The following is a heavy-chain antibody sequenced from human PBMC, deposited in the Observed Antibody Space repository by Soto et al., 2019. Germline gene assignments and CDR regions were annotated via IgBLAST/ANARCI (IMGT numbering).Heavy chain of an antibody. CDR1: GDTFSSYA. CDR2: IIPIFGTA. J-gene: IGHJ3*02. Sequence: SVKVSCKASGDTFSSYAISWVRQAPGQGLEWMGGIIPIFGTANYAQKFQGRVTITADKSTSTAYMELSSLRSEDTAVYYCARDSGTNDAFDIWGQGTMVTVSS. D-gene: IGHD2-2*01. V-gene: IGHV1-69*06. CDR3: ARDSGTNDAFDI.